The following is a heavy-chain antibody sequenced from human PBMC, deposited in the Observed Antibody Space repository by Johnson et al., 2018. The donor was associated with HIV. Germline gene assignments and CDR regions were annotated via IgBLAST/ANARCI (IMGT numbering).Heavy chain of an antibody. D-gene: IGHD3-10*01. J-gene: IGHJ3*02. CDR3: ARAPGFSRAFDI. V-gene: IGHV3-66*01. CDR2: IYSGGDT. Sequence: MQLVESGGGLVQPGGSLRLSCAVSGFTVSSNYITWVRQAPGKGLEWISVIYSGGDTYYADSVKGRFTISRDDSKNTLYLQMNRLTAEDTAVYYRARAPGFSRAFDIWGQGTMVTVSS. CDR1: GFTVSSNY.